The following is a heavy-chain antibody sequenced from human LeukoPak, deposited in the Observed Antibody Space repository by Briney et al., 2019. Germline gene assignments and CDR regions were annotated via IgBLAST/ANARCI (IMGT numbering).Heavy chain of an antibody. CDR3: ARGGISTHEPPAAFDI. CDR1: GGSISSYY. V-gene: IGHV4-59*01. Sequence: SETLSLTCTVSGGSISSYYWSWIRQPPGKGLEWIGYIYYSGSTNYNPSLKSRVTISVDTSKNQFSLKLSSETAADTAVYYCARGGISTHEPPAAFDIWGQGTMVTVSS. CDR2: IYYSGST. J-gene: IGHJ3*02. D-gene: IGHD2-2*01.